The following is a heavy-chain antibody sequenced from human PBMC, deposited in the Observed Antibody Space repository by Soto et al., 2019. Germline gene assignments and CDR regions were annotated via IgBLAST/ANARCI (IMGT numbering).Heavy chain of an antibody. J-gene: IGHJ6*02. CDR3: AKPRSGSGSYLQYGMDV. Sequence: HPGGSLRLSCAASGFTFSSYAMSWVRQAPGKGLEWVSAISGSGGSTYYADSVKGRFTISRDNSKNTLYLQMNSLRAEDTAVYYCAKPRSGSGSYLQYGMDVWGQGTTVTVSS. CDR2: ISGSGGST. CDR1: GFTFSSYA. D-gene: IGHD3-10*01. V-gene: IGHV3-23*01.